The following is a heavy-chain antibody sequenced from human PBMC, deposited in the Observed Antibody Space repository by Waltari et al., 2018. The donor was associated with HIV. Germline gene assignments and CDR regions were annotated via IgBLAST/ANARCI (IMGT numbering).Heavy chain of an antibody. D-gene: IGHD6-13*01. CDR2: INHSGST. J-gene: IGHJ4*02. V-gene: IGHV4-34*01. CDR3: ARGGLSRSSWYYFEH. Sequence: QVQLHQWGAGLLKPSETLSLTCAVSGGAFSGYYWSWIRQPPGKGLEWIGEINHSGSTNYSPSLKSRVTVSIDTSRNRFSLTLTSVTAADTAVYYCARGGLSRSSWYYFEHWGQGSLLTVSS. CDR1: GGAFSGYY.